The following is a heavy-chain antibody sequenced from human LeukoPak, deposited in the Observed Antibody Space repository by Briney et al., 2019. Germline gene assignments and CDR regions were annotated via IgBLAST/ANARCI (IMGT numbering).Heavy chain of an antibody. J-gene: IGHJ4*02. D-gene: IGHD3-22*01. CDR3: AKGLNSYDSSGYPS. CDR1: GFTFSSYG. CDR2: IRFDEINK. Sequence: GGSLRLSCAASGFTFSSYGMHWVRQAPGKGLEGVAFIRFDEINKFYADSVKGRFTVSRDNSKNTLYLQMNSLRAEETAVYYCAKGLNSYDSSGYPSWGQGTLVTVSS. V-gene: IGHV3-30*02.